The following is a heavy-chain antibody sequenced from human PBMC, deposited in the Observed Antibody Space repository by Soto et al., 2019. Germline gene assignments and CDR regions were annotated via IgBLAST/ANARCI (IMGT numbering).Heavy chain of an antibody. D-gene: IGHD2-15*01. CDR3: AKGSVQWCSPSGPCYPLDL. CDR2: MSGSTGTT. J-gene: IGHJ5*02. CDR1: GYLFRSFA. Sequence: GGSLRLSCAASGYLFRSFAMSWVRQAPGKGLEWVSTMSGSTGTTWYADSVKGRFTMSRDNSKNIVYLQMNSLRVGDTARYYCAKGSVQWCSPSGPCYPLDLWGQGVPVTVSS. V-gene: IGHV3-23*01.